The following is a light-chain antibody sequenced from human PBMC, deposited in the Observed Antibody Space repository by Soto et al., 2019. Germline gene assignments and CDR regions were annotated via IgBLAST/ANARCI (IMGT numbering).Light chain of an antibody. Sequence: QPVLTQSSSASASLGSSVKLTCTLSSGHSSYIIAWHQQQPGKAPRYLMKLEGSGSYNKGSGVPDRFSGSSSGADRYRTISNLQSEDEADYYCETWDSNVHVVFGVGTQLTVL. J-gene: IGLJ2*01. V-gene: IGLV4-60*03. CDR3: ETWDSNVHVV. CDR2: LEGSGSY. CDR1: SGHSSYI.